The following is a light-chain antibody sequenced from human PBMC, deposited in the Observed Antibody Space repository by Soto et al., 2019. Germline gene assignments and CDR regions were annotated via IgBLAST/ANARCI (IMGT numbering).Light chain of an antibody. Sequence: SYELPPPPSVSETPGKTATITCGGSNIGSKSVHWYQQKPGQAPVMIMFYDRVRPSGIPARFSGSNSGNTATLTISGVEVWDGADYYCQVWDTTSDPEGVFGGGTKLTVL. J-gene: IGLJ3*02. CDR2: YDR. CDR3: QVWDTTSDPEGV. CDR1: NIGSKS. V-gene: IGLV3-21*04.